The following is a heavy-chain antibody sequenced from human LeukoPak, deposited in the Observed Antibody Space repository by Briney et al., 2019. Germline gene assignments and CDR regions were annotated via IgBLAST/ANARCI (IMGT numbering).Heavy chain of an antibody. D-gene: IGHD3-9*01. CDR1: GGSISSYY. J-gene: IGHJ4*02. CDR2: IYYSGST. Sequence: PSETLSLTCTVSGGSISSYYWSWIRQPPGEGLEGIGYIYYSGSTNYNPSLKSRVTISVDTSKNQFSLKLSSVTAADTAVYYCARHADYDILTGWFDYWGQGTLVTVSS. V-gene: IGHV4-59*08. CDR3: ARHADYDILTGWFDY.